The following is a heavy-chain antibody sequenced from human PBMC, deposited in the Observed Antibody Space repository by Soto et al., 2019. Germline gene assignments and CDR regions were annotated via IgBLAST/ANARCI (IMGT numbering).Heavy chain of an antibody. Sequence: GASVKVSCKTSGVTFRSHGIHWVRQAPGQGLEWMGGILPLFGTANYAEKFQGRVTITADEFTSTAYMELRTLRSEDAAVYYCARDAAPAAINNWFESWGQGTLVTVSS. CDR2: ILPLFGTA. CDR3: ARDAAPAAINNWFES. D-gene: IGHD2-2*02. CDR1: GVTFRSHG. J-gene: IGHJ5*01. V-gene: IGHV1-69*13.